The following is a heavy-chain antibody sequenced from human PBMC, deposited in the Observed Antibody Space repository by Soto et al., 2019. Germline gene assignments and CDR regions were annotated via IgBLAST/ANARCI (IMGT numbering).Heavy chain of an antibody. D-gene: IGHD2-2*02. V-gene: IGHV3-23*01. CDR1: GFTFSSYV. J-gene: IGHJ4*02. CDR2: ISGSGGST. CDR3: AKGMGDIVVVPAAIPLYVFDY. Sequence: EVQLLESGGGLVQPGGSLRLSCAASGFTFSSYVMSWVRQAPGKGLEWVSAISGSGGSTYYADSVKGRFTISRDNSKNTLYLQMNSLRAEDKAVYYCAKGMGDIVVVPAAIPLYVFDYWGQGTLVTVSS.